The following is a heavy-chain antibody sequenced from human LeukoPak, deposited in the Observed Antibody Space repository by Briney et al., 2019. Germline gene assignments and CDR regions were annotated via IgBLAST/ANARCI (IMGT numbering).Heavy chain of an antibody. Sequence: PSETLSLTCTVSGGSISSSSYYWGWIRQPPGKGLEWIGSIYYSGSTDYNPSLKSRVTISVDTSKNQFSLKLRSVTAADTAVYYCARSGRGYSYGPMYYFDYWGQGTLVTVSS. J-gene: IGHJ4*02. V-gene: IGHV4-39*07. D-gene: IGHD5-18*01. CDR1: GGSISSSSYY. CDR2: IYYSGST. CDR3: ARSGRGYSYGPMYYFDY.